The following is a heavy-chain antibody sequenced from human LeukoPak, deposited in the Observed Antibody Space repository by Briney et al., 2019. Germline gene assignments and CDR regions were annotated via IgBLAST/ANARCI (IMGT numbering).Heavy chain of an antibody. CDR1: GGSLGDYY. V-gene: IGHV4-34*01. J-gene: IGHJ5*02. Sequence: SETLSLTCAVSGGSLGDYYWIWVRQAPGEGLEWIGEINQSGSINYSPSLKSRLTLSIDPSKNQFSLNLTSVTAADTAVYYCARGGRAISRAWGQGILVTVSS. D-gene: IGHD3-3*01. CDR3: ARGGRAISRA. CDR2: INQSGSI.